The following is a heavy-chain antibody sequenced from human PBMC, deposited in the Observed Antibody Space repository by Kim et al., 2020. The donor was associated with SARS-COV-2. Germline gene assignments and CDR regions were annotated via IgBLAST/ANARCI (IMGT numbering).Heavy chain of an antibody. V-gene: IGHV1-46*01. J-gene: IGHJ3*02. CDR3: ARDMVKNKEVGAVESDAFDI. CDR2: INPSGGST. Sequence: ASVKVSCKASGYTFTSYYMHWVRQAPGQGLEWMGIINPSGGSTSYAQKFQGRVTMTRDTSTSTVYMELSSLRSEDTAVYYCARDMVKNKEVGAVESDAFDIWGQGTMVTVSS. D-gene: IGHD1-26*01. CDR1: GYTFTSYY.